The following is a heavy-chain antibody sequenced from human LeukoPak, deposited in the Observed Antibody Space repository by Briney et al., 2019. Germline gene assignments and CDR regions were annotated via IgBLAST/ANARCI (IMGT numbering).Heavy chain of an antibody. CDR2: TCGSGGST. D-gene: IGHD6-19*01. V-gene: IGHV3-23*01. CDR1: GYTFSSYA. Sequence: PRGSLRLSCVPSGYTFSSYAMSWVRQAPGKGREWVSRTCGSGGSTYYADTVKGRFTISRDNSKSTLFLQMNSLRAEDTAVYYCAKETYSSGWYPYFDYWGQGTLVTVSS. CDR3: AKETYSSGWYPYFDY. J-gene: IGHJ4*02.